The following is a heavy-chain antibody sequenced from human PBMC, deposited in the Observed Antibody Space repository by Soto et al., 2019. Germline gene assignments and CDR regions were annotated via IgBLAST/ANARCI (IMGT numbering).Heavy chain of an antibody. J-gene: IGHJ4*02. Sequence: QVQLVQSGAEVKKPGSSVKVSCKASGGTFSSYTISWVRQAPGQGLEWMGRIIPILGIANYAQKFQGRVTITADKSTSTAYMELSSLRSEDTAVYYCASSYGAGHHCDYWGQGTLVTVSS. CDR2: IIPILGIA. D-gene: IGHD3-10*01. V-gene: IGHV1-69*02. CDR1: GGTFSSYT. CDR3: ASSYGAGHHCDY.